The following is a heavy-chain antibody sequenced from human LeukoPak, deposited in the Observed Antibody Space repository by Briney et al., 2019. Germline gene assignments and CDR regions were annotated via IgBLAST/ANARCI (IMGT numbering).Heavy chain of an antibody. CDR3: ARENPSLPFDY. CDR2: IWYDGSNK. CDR1: GFTFSSYG. Sequence: GGSLRLSCAASGFTFSSYGMHWVRQAPGKGLEWVAVIWYDGSNKYYADSVKGRFTISRDNSKNTPYLQMNSLRAEDTAVYYCARENPSLPFDYWGQGTLVTVSS. D-gene: IGHD5/OR15-5a*01. V-gene: IGHV3-33*01. J-gene: IGHJ4*02.